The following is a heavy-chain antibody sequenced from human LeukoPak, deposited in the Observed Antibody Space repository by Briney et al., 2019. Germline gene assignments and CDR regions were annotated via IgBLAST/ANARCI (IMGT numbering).Heavy chain of an antibody. V-gene: IGHV4-34*01. D-gene: IGHD6-13*01. CDR2: INHSGST. CDR3: ARSSVSYSSSWEFDY. CDR1: GGSFSGYY. J-gene: IGHJ4*02. Sequence: SETLSLTCAVYGGSFSGYYWSWIRQPPGKGLEWIGEINHSGSTNYNPSLKSRVTISVDTSKNQFSLKLSSVTAADTAVYYCARSSVSYSSSWEFDYWGQGTLVTVSS.